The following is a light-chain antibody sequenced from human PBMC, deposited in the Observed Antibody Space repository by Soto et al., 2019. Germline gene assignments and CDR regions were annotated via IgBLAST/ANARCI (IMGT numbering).Light chain of an antibody. Sequence: QSVLTQPPSASGTPGQRVTISCSGSSSNIGNNYVSWYQQLPGTAPKLLIYDNGKRSSGIPDRFSGSQSGTSATLGITGLQTGDEADYYCGTWDNSLSAVFGGGTKLTVL. V-gene: IGLV1-51*01. CDR2: DNG. CDR3: GTWDNSLSAV. CDR1: SSNIGNNY. J-gene: IGLJ2*01.